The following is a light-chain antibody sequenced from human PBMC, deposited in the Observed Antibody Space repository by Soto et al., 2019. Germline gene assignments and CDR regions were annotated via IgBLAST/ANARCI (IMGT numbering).Light chain of an antibody. V-gene: IGKV3-11*01. Sequence: EIVLTQSPATLSLSPGERATLSCRASQSVSSYLAWYQQKPGQAPRLLIYDASNRATGIPARFSGSGSGTDFTLTISSLEPEDFAVYYCQQRSNWPPGPLTFGGGTKWIS. CDR2: DAS. CDR3: QQRSNWPPGPLT. CDR1: QSVSSY. J-gene: IGKJ4*01.